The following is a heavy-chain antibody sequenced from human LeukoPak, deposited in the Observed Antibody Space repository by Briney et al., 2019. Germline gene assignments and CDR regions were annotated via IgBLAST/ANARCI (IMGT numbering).Heavy chain of an antibody. V-gene: IGHV4-39*01. J-gene: IGHJ4*02. D-gene: IGHD4-17*01. CDR1: GGSISSSTFY. Sequence: SETLSLTCTVSGGSISSSTFYWGWIRQPPGKGLEWIGSLYYSGTTYYNPSLKSRVTISLDTSKNQFSLRLRSVTAADTAVYYCAGALEDLTVRFDYWGQGTLVTVSS. CDR3: AGALEDLTVRFDY. CDR2: LYYSGTT.